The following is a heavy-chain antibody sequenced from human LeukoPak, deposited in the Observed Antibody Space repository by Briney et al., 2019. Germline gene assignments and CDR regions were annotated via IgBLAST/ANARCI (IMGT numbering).Heavy chain of an antibody. CDR3: VRVRGYNFVDYYYYMDV. D-gene: IGHD5-24*01. CDR1: GYNYTTYG. Sequence: ASVKVSCKASGYNYTTYGLSWVRQAPGQGLEWMGWISAFNAYTKYAQRFQGRVIMTTETSTSTAYMELRSLRSDDTAVYYCVRVRGYNFVDYYYYMDVWGTGTTVTVSS. J-gene: IGHJ6*03. V-gene: IGHV1-18*01. CDR2: ISAFNAYT.